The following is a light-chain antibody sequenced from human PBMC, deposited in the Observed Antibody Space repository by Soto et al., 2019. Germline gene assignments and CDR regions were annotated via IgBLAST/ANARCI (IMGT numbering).Light chain of an antibody. J-gene: IGKJ5*01. CDR1: QGIRSN. CDR2: GAS. V-gene: IGKV1-39*01. Sequence: DIQRTQSPSSLAASVGDRVSIICRASQGIRSNLNWYQQTPGRAPKLLIYGASSLQSGVPSRFSGSGSGTDFTLSINSLPPDDFAIYYCQQSDSVPITFGQGTRREI. CDR3: QQSDSVPIT.